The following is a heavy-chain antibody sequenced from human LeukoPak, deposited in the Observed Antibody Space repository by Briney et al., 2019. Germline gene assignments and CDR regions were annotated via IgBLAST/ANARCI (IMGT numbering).Heavy chain of an antibody. Sequence: ASVKVSCKASGGTFSSYAISWVRQAPGQGLEWMGGIIPIFGTANYAQKFQSRVTITADESTSTAYMELSSLRSEDTAVYYCASRTPKYRNTGAFDICGQGTMVTVSS. J-gene: IGHJ3*02. D-gene: IGHD2/OR15-2a*01. CDR3: ASRTPKYRNTGAFDI. CDR1: GGTFSSYA. V-gene: IGHV1-69*13. CDR2: IIPIFGTA.